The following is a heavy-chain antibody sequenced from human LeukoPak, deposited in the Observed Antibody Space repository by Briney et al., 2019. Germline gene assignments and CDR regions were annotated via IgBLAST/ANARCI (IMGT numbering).Heavy chain of an antibody. CDR1: GFTFSSYS. D-gene: IGHD3-16*01. Sequence: SGGSQRLSCAASGFTFSSYSMNWVRQAPGKGLEWVSSISSSSTIIYYADSVKGRFTISRDNAKNSLFLQMNSLRAEDTAVYYCARDLFDDYTLDYWGQGTLVTVSS. CDR2: ISSSSTII. J-gene: IGHJ4*02. CDR3: ARDLFDDYTLDY. V-gene: IGHV3-21*01.